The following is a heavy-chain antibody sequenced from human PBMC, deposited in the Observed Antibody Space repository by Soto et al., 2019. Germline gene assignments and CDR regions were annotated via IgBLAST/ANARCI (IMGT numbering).Heavy chain of an antibody. Sequence: SETLSLTCAVSSDSISSSNCWSWVRQPPGKGLEWIGEIYHSGSTNYNPSLKSRVTISVDKSKNQFSLKLSSVTAADTAVYYCAREWEAAAGSYYFDYWGQGTLVTVSS. V-gene: IGHV4-4*02. D-gene: IGHD6-13*01. CDR1: SDSISSSNC. J-gene: IGHJ4*02. CDR2: IYHSGST. CDR3: AREWEAAAGSYYFDY.